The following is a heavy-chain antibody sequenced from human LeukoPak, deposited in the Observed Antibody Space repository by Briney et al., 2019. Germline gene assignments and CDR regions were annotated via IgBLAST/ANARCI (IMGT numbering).Heavy chain of an antibody. CDR1: GFTFDDYA. J-gene: IGHJ4*02. D-gene: IGHD1-26*01. CDR2: ISWNSGSI. Sequence: GRSLRLSCAASGFTFDDYAMHWVRQAPGKGLEWVSGISWNSGSIGYADSVKGRFTISRDNAKNSVHLQMNSLRVEDTAVYYCARDRGILGATWEGFDYWGQGILVTVSS. V-gene: IGHV3-9*01. CDR3: ARDRGILGATWEGFDY.